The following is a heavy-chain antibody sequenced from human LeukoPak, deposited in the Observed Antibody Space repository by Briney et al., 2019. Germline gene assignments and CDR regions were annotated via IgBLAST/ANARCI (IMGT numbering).Heavy chain of an antibody. J-gene: IGHJ5*02. Sequence: ASVKVSCKASGGTFSSYAISWVRQAPGQGPEWMGRIIPFLGIANYAQKFQDRVTITADKSTTTAYMELSSLRSEDTAMYYCARRHYYSSGSYYPYDLWGQGTLVTVSS. CDR3: ARRHYYSSGSYYPYDL. CDR2: IIPFLGIA. D-gene: IGHD3-10*01. V-gene: IGHV1-69*04. CDR1: GGTFSSYA.